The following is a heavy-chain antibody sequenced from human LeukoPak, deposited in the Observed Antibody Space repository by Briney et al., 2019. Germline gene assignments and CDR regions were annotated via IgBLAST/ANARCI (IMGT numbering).Heavy chain of an antibody. Sequence: GGSLRLSCAASGFTFSSYAMSWVRQAPGKGLEWVAVIWANGNDEYYADSVKGRFAVSRDNSKNTVYLQMNSLRAEDTAVYYCARDADTSSRYDYWGQGALVAVSS. CDR2: IWANGNDE. J-gene: IGHJ4*02. CDR1: GFTFSSYA. CDR3: ARDADTSSRYDY. D-gene: IGHD3-22*01. V-gene: IGHV3-33*08.